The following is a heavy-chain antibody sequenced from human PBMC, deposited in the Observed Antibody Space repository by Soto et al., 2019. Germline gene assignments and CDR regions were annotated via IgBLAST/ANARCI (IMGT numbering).Heavy chain of an antibody. V-gene: IGHV1-24*01. CDR2: FDPEDGET. D-gene: IGHD2-2*01. CDR3: ARYCSSVTCHGFDP. J-gene: IGHJ5*02. CDR1: GYTLTELS. Sequence: XSVKVSCTVSGYTLTELSIHWVRQAPSKGLEWMGGFDPEDGETIYAQKFQGRVTMTEDTSTDTAYMELSSLRSEDTAVYYCARYCSSVTCHGFDPWGQGTLVTVSS.